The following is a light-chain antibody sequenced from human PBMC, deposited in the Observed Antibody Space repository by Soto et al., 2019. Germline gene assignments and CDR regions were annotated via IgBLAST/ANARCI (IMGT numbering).Light chain of an antibody. Sequence: DIVLTQSPATLSLSPGERATLSCRASQSVSRYLAWYQQKPGQAPRLLIYDASNSATGIPARFSGSGSGTDFTLTISSLEPEDGAVYYCQQRSDWPSTVGGGTKVEI. J-gene: IGKJ4*01. V-gene: IGKV3-11*01. CDR3: QQRSDWPST. CDR1: QSVSRY. CDR2: DAS.